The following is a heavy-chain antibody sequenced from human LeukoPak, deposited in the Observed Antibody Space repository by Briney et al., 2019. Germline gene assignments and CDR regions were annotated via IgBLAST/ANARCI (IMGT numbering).Heavy chain of an antibody. Sequence: PGRSLRLSCAASGLTFSSYDMHWVPHAPGKGLVWVAVISYDGSNKYYADAVKGRFTISRDNSKNTLYLQMNSLRAEDTAVYYCASGRSAAITVSSDYWGQGTLVTVSS. D-gene: IGHD2-2*01. CDR2: ISYDGSNK. CDR1: GLTFSSYD. CDR3: ASGRSAAITVSSDY. J-gene: IGHJ4*02. V-gene: IGHV3-30*04.